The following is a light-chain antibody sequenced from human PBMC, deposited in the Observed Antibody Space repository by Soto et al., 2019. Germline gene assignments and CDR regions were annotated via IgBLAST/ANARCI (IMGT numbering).Light chain of an antibody. CDR1: QSLLYNSKNKTY. V-gene: IGKV4-1*01. J-gene: IGKJ1*01. CDR3: HQYYSSPQT. Sequence: DIVMTQSPDSLGVSLGERATINCKSSQSLLYNSKNKTYLSWYQQKPGQPPKLLIYWASTRGSGVPDRXXXSGSATDFTLTIDTLQAEDVAVYYCHQYYSSPQTFGQGTKVEIK. CDR2: WAS.